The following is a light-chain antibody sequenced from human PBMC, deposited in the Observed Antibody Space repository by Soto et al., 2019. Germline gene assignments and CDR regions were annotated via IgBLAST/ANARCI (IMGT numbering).Light chain of an antibody. CDR3: QQYGASPMYT. V-gene: IGKV3-20*01. CDR1: QSVSSSH. Sequence: EIVLTQSPGPLSSSPGERATLSCRASQSVSSSHLAWYQQKPGQAPRLLIYGASSRATGIPDRFSGSGSGTDFTLTISRLEPEDFAVYFCQQYGASPMYTFGQGTKLEI. CDR2: GAS. J-gene: IGKJ2*01.